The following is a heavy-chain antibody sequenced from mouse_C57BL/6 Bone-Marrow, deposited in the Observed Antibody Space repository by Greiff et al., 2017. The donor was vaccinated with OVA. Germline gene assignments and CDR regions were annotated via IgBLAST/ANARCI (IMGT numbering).Heavy chain of an antibody. V-gene: IGHV1-50*01. CDR2: IDPSDSYT. J-gene: IGHJ1*03. Sequence: QVQLQQPGAELVKPGASVKLSCKASGYTFTSYWMQWVKQRPGPGLEWIGEIDPSDSYTNYNQKFKGKATLTVDTSSSTAYMQLSSLTSEDSAVYYCVCFRGYSYRYFEVWGTGTTGTASS. CDR1: GYTFTSYW. D-gene: IGHD2-3*01. CDR3: VCFRGYSYRYFEV.